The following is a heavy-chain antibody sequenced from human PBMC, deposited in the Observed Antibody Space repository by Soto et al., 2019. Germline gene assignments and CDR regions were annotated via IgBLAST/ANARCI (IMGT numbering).Heavy chain of an antibody. V-gene: IGHV1-69*02. CDR1: GGTFSSYT. D-gene: IGHD4-17*01. CDR2: IIPILGIA. Sequence: SVKVSCKASGGTFSSYTISWVRQAPGQGLEWMGRIIPILGIANYAQKFQSRVTITADKSTSTAYMELSSLRSEDTAVYYCARLSSTVTTNHGSAFDIWGQGTMVTVSS. CDR3: ARLSSTVTTNHGSAFDI. J-gene: IGHJ3*02.